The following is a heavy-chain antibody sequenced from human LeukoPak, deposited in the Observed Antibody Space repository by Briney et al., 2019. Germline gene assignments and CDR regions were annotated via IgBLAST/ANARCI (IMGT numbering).Heavy chain of an antibody. D-gene: IGHD3-22*01. Sequence: SETLSLTCTVSGGSISSGSYYWSWIRQPAGKGLEWIGRIYTSGSTNYNPSLKSRVTISVDTSKNQFSLKPSSVTAADTAVYYCARDYYDREGWFDPWGQGTLVTVSS. J-gene: IGHJ5*02. CDR1: GGSISSGSYY. V-gene: IGHV4-61*02. CDR2: IYTSGST. CDR3: ARDYYDREGWFDP.